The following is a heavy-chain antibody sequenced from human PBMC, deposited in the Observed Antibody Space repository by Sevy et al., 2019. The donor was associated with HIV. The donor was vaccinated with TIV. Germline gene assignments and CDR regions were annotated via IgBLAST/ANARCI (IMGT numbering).Heavy chain of an antibody. CDR2: ISSSSSYI. CDR1: GFTFSSYS. V-gene: IGHV3-21*01. Sequence: GGSLRLSCAASGFTFSSYSMNWVRQAPGKGLEWVSSISSSSSYIYYADSVKGRFTISRDNAKNSLYPQMNSLRAEDTAVYYCARDPSDSSGYYYSGAFDIWGQGTVVTVSS. J-gene: IGHJ3*02. D-gene: IGHD3-22*01. CDR3: ARDPSDSSGYYYSGAFDI.